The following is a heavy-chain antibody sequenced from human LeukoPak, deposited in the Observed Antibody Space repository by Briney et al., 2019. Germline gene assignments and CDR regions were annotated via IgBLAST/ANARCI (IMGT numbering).Heavy chain of an antibody. CDR2: IYHSGST. Sequence: PSETLSLTCTVSGYSISSGYYWGWIRQPPGKGLEWIGSIYHSGSTYYNPSLKSRVTISVDTSKNQFSLKLSSVTAADTAVYYCARAGYSGSYLRYYYYYMDVWGKGTTVTVSS. CDR1: GYSISSGYY. V-gene: IGHV4-38-2*02. CDR3: ARAGYSGSYLRYYYYYMDV. J-gene: IGHJ6*03. D-gene: IGHD1-26*01.